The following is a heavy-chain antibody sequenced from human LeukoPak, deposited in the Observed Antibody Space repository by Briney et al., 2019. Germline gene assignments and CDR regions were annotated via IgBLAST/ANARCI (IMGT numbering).Heavy chain of an antibody. Sequence: PSETLSLTCTVSGVSISTYYYWSWIRQPAGKGLEWIGRIYGDGSAKYNPSLKSRVTISVDTSKNQFSLKLSSVTAADTAVYYCARVPSVPARLLPTVWGQGTLVTVSS. CDR2: IYGDGSA. CDR3: ARVPSVPARLLPTV. V-gene: IGHV4-4*07. D-gene: IGHD3-10*02. CDR1: GVSISTYYY. J-gene: IGHJ4*02.